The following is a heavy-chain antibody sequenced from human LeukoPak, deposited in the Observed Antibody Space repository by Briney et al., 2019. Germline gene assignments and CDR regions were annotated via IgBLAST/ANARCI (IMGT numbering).Heavy chain of an antibody. Sequence: ASVKVSCKASGYTFTSYGISWVRQAPGQGLEWMRWISAYNGNTNYAQKLQGRVTMTTDTSTSTAYMELRSLRSDDTAVYYCAGGYCSGGSCYSDDYWGQGTLVTVSS. V-gene: IGHV1-18*01. CDR1: GYTFTSYG. CDR3: AGGYCSGGSCYSDDY. CDR2: ISAYNGNT. J-gene: IGHJ4*02. D-gene: IGHD2-15*01.